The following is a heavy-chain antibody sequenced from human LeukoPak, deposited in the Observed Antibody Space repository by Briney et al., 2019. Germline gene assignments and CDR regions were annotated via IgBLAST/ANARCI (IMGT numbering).Heavy chain of an antibody. Sequence: PSETLSLTCTVSGGSISSSSYYWGWIRQPPGKGLEWIGSIYYSGSTYDNPSLKSRVAISVDTSKKQFSLNLTSVTAADTAVYYCARRSSGSYYVQYFQHWGQGTLVTVSS. J-gene: IGHJ1*01. CDR2: IYYSGST. V-gene: IGHV4-39*01. CDR1: GGSISSSSYY. D-gene: IGHD1-26*01. CDR3: ARRSSGSYYVQYFQH.